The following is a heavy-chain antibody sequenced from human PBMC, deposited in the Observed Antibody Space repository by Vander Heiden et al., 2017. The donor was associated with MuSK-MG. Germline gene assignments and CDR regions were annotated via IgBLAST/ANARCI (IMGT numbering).Heavy chain of an antibody. V-gene: IGHV3-21*01. CDR3: AREYGDYYYYYGMDV. D-gene: IGHD4-17*01. CDR1: GFTFSSYS. CDR2: ISSSSSYI. Sequence: EVQLVESGGGLVKPGGSLRLSCAASGFTFSSYSMDMVRQAPGKGLEWVSSISSSSSYIYYAASVKGRFTISRDNAKNSLYLQMNSLRAEDTAVYYCAREYGDYYYYYGMDVWGQGTTVTVSS. J-gene: IGHJ6*02.